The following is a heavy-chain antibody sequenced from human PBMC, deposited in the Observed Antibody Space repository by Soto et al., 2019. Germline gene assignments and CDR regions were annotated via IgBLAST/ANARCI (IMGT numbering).Heavy chain of an antibody. CDR1: AFTFSTYA. CDR2: ISGTGGST. Sequence: PGGSLRLSCAASAFTFSTYAMSWVRQAPGKGLEWVSAISGTGGSTYYADSVKGRFTISRDNSKNPLYLQMNSLRAEDTALYYCAKDVTYYYDGAGSNYFDYWGQGTLVTVSS. CDR3: AKDVTYYYDGAGSNYFDY. D-gene: IGHD3-22*01. J-gene: IGHJ4*02. V-gene: IGHV3-23*01.